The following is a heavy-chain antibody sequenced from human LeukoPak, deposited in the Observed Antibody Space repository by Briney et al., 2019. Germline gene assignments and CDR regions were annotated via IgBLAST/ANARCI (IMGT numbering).Heavy chain of an antibody. J-gene: IGHJ5*02. CDR3: ARYGVVVPAATGFDP. V-gene: IGHV4-39*07. Sequence: PSETLSLTCTVPGGSISNYYWSWIRQPPGKGLEWIGSIYYSGSTYYNPSLKSRVTISVDTSKNQFSLKLSSVTAADTAAYYCARYGVVVPAATGFDPWGQGTLVTVSS. CDR2: IYYSGST. D-gene: IGHD2-2*01. CDR1: GGSISNYY.